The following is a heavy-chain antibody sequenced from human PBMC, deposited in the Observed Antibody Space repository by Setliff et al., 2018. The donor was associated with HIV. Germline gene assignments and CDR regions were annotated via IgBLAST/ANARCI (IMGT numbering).Heavy chain of an antibody. CDR3: ARVLNPSDAFDI. CDR2: IYYSGSS. CDR1: GGSISSGYYY. Sequence: PSETLSLTFSVSGGSISSGYYYWSWIRQHPGKGLEWIGYIYYSGSSYYNPSLKSRVTISVDTSKNQFSVKLSSVTAADTAVYYCARVLNPSDAFDIWGQGTMVTVSS. J-gene: IGHJ3*02. V-gene: IGHV4-31*03.